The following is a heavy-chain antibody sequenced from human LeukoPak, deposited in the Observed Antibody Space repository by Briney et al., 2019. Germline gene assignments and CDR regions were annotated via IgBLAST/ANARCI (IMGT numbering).Heavy chain of an antibody. CDR1: GFSFKDYW. V-gene: IGHV3-23*01. CDR3: AKGEAYYYDSSGYYCY. Sequence: GGSLRLSCAASGFSFKDYWMSWVRQAPGKGLEWVSAISGSGGSTYSADSVKGRFTISRDNSKNTLYLQMNSLRAEDTAVYYCAKGEAYYYDSSGYYCYWGQGTLVTVSS. J-gene: IGHJ4*02. D-gene: IGHD3-22*01. CDR2: ISGSGGST.